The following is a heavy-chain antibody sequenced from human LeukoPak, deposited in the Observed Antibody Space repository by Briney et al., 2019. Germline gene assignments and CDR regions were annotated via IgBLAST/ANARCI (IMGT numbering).Heavy chain of an antibody. Sequence: PGGSLRLSCAASGFTFSSYAMHWVRQAPGKGLEWVAVISYDGSNKYYADSVKGRFTIPRDNSKNTLYLQMNSLRAEDTAVYYCARYYAYPGIAAAGPFDYWGQGTLVTVSS. CDR1: GFTFSSYA. D-gene: IGHD6-13*01. CDR3: ARYYAYPGIAAAGPFDY. V-gene: IGHV3-30-3*01. J-gene: IGHJ4*02. CDR2: ISYDGSNK.